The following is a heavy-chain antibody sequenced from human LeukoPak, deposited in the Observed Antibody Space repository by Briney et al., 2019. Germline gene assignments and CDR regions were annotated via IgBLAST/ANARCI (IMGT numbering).Heavy chain of an antibody. J-gene: IGHJ3*02. CDR1: GFTFSSYS. D-gene: IGHD3-22*01. V-gene: IGHV3-7*01. CDR2: IKQDGSEK. CDR3: ARVGGYYHHDAFDI. Sequence: PGGSLRLSCAASGFTFSSYSMNWVRQAPGKGLEWVANIKQDGSEKYYVDSVKGRFTISRDNAKNSLYLQMNSLRAEDTAVYYCARVGGYYHHDAFDIWGQGTMVTVSS.